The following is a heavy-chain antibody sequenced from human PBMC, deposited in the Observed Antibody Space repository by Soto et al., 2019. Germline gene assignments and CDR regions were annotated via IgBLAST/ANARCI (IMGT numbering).Heavy chain of an antibody. CDR3: AADPYYDSSGYYHYFDY. J-gene: IGHJ4*02. D-gene: IGHD3-22*01. Sequence: QMPLVQSGPEVKKPGTSVKVSCKASGFTFTSSAVQWVRQARGQRLEWIGWIVVGSGNTNYAQKFQERVTITRDMSTSTAYMELSSLRSEDTAVYYCAADPYYDSSGYYHYFDYWGQGTLVTVSS. V-gene: IGHV1-58*01. CDR1: GFTFTSSA. CDR2: IVVGSGNT.